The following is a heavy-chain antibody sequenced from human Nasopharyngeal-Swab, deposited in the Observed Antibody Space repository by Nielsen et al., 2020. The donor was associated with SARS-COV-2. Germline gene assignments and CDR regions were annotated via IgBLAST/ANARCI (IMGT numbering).Heavy chain of an antibody. CDR2: INSDGSST. V-gene: IGHV3-74*01. CDR3: ARDYYDYVWGSYRYLGYFDY. D-gene: IGHD3-16*02. Sequence: VRQAPGKGLVWVSRINSDGSSTTYADSVKGRFTISRDNAKNTLYLQMNSLRAEDAAVYYCARDYYDYVWGSYRYLGYFDYWGQGTLVTVS. J-gene: IGHJ4*02.